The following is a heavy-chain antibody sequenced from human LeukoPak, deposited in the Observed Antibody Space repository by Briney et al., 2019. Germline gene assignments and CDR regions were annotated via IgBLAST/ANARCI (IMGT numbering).Heavy chain of an antibody. CDR2: TSCSGGST. CDR3: AKGHCSSTSCLSSAEYFQH. D-gene: IGHD2-2*01. V-gene: IGHV3-23*01. Sequence: GGSVRLSCAASGFTFCSYAMSWVRQAPGKGLEWVSATSCSGGSTYYADSVKGRFTISRDNSKNTLYLQMNSLRAEDTAVYYCAKGHCSSTSCLSSAEYFQHWGQGTLVTVSS. J-gene: IGHJ1*01. CDR1: GFTFCSYA.